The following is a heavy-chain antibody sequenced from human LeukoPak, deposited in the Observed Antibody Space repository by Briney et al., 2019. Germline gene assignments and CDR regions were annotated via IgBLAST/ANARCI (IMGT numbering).Heavy chain of an antibody. Sequence: PGGSLRLSCAVSGFTFSSYSMNWVRQAPGKGLEWVSSISSSSSYIYYADSVKGRFTISRDNAKNSLYLQMNSLRAEDTAVYYCARVFVTGITDYWGQGTLVTVSS. CDR3: ARVFVTGITDY. V-gene: IGHV3-21*01. CDR1: GFTFSSYS. CDR2: ISSSSSYI. J-gene: IGHJ4*02. D-gene: IGHD1/OR15-1a*01.